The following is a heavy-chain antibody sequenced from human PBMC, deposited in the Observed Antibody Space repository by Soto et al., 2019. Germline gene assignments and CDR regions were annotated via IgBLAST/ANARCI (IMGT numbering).Heavy chain of an antibody. D-gene: IGHD3-3*02. CDR3: ARHSLALRKNNWFDP. CDR2: IFYPGSS. CDR1: AQSIMSRDFY. V-gene: IGHV4-39*01. J-gene: IGHJ5*02. Sequence: LSLTCTASAQSIMSRDFYCGWVRQPPGKGLEWIGSIFYPGSSYYNPSLKSRVTMSVDTSKNQFSLRLRSVTAADTALYFCARHSLALRKNNWFDPWGQGIMVTVSS.